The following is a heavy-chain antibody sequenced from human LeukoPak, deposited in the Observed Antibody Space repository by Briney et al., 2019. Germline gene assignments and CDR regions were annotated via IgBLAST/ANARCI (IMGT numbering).Heavy chain of an antibody. J-gene: IGHJ6*02. CDR2: IYSGGST. CDR1: GFTVSSNY. V-gene: IGHV3-53*01. Sequence: GGSLRLSCAASGFTVSSNYMSWVRQAPGKGLEWVSVIYSGGSTYYADSVKGRFTISRDNSKNTLYLQMNSLRAEDTAVYYCARDRLYCGGDCRDVWGQGTTVTVSS. CDR3: ARDRLYCGGDCRDV. D-gene: IGHD2-21*02.